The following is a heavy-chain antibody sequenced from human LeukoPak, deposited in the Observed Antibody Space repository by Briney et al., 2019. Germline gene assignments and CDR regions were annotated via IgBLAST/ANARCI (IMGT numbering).Heavy chain of an antibody. D-gene: IGHD1-14*01. CDR1: GDRVSSKNVA. V-gene: IGHV6-1*01. CDR3: AREPVTHFFES. J-gene: IGHJ4*02. CDR2: TYYRSKWYG. Sequence: SQTLSLTCAISGDRVSSKNVAWNWIRQSPSRGLEWLGRTYYRSKWYGDYAVSVRSRISINPDTSKNQFSLQLNSVTPEDTAVYYCAREPVTHFFESRGQGTLVTVSS.